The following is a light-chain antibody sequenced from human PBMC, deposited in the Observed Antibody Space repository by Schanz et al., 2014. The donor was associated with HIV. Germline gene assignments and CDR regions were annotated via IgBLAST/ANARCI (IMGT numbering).Light chain of an antibody. CDR2: AAS. J-gene: IGKJ1*01. CDR3: QQYAVSSWT. V-gene: IGKV1-5*01. CDR1: QSISAW. Sequence: DIQMTQSPSTLSASVGDRITISCRASQSISAWLAWYQQKPGKAPKLLISAASSLQSGVPPRFSGSGSGTEFTLTISSLQPDDFATYYCQQYAVSSWTFGLGTRV.